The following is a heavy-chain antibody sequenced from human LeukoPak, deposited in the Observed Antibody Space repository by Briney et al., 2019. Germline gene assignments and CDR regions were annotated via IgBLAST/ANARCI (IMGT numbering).Heavy chain of an antibody. V-gene: IGHV1-69*04. J-gene: IGHJ6*02. D-gene: IGHD3-10*01. CDR2: IIPILGIA. CDR3: ARDGYYGSGQPYYGMDV. CDR1: GGTFSSYA. Sequence: ASVKVSCKASGGTFSSYAISWVRQAPGQGLEWMGRIIPILGIANYAQKFQGRVTITADKSTSTAYMELSSLRSEDTAVYYCARDGYYGSGQPYYGMDVWGQGTTVTVSS.